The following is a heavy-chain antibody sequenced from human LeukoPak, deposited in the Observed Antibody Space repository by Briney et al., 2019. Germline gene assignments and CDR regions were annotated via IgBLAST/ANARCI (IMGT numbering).Heavy chain of an antibody. Sequence: PSETLSLTCTVSGYSISSGYYWGWIRQPPGKGLEWIGSIYHSGSTYYNPSLKSRVTISVDTSKHQFSLKLSSVTAADTAVYYCARDGMDCSGGSCFTHFFDYWGQGTLVTVSS. J-gene: IGHJ4*02. CDR3: ARDGMDCSGGSCFTHFFDY. V-gene: IGHV4-38-2*02. D-gene: IGHD2-15*01. CDR1: GYSISSGYY. CDR2: IYHSGST.